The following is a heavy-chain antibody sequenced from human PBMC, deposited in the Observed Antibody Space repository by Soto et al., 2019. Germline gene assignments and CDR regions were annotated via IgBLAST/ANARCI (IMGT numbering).Heavy chain of an antibody. J-gene: IGHJ4*02. CDR1: GFTFSSFA. CDR2: IRYDGTYK. V-gene: IGHV3-30*01. D-gene: IGHD1-26*01. Sequence: QVQVVESGGGVVQPGKSLRLSCAASGFTFSSFAMHWVRQAPGKGLEWVAVIRYDGTYKYYGDSVKGRFTISRDNSKDTLYMQMASPRGEDTALYYCARGVVGAAHPIDFWGQGTLVTVPS. CDR3: ARGVVGAAHPIDF.